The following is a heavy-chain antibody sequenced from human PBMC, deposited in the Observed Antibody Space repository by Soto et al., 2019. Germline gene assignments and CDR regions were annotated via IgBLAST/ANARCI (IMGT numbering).Heavy chain of an antibody. CDR1: GYTFFSFW. CDR3: ARRYCSRADCYSDS. CDR2: IDPGDSSA. V-gene: IGHV5-10-1*01. D-gene: IGHD2-2*01. Sequence: LGESLKISCHGSGYTFFSFWIVWVRQVPGKGLEWVGRIDPGDSSATYSPTFQGHVTISADRSTRSAYLQWRSLRASDTAIYFCARRYCSRADCYSDSWGQGSLVTVS. J-gene: IGHJ4*02.